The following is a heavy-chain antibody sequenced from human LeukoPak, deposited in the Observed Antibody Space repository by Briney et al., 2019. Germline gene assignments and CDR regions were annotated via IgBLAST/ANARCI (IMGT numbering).Heavy chain of an antibody. CDR3: ARDSFQYAFDI. V-gene: IGHV4-59*01. CDR2: IYYSGST. CDR1: GGSISSYY. D-gene: IGHD3-16*02. Sequence: PSETLSLTCAVSGGSISSYYWSWIRQPPGKGLEWIGYIYYSGSTNYDPSLKSRVTISVDTSKNQFSLKLSSVTAADTAVYYCARDSFQYAFDIWGQGTMVTVSS. J-gene: IGHJ3*02.